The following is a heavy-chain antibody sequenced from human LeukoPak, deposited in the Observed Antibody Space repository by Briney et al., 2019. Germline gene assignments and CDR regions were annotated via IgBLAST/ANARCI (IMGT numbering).Heavy chain of an antibody. V-gene: IGHV3-66*01. J-gene: IGHJ4*02. Sequence: GGSLRLSCAASGFTVSSNYMSWVRQAPGKGLEWVSVIYSGGSTYYADSVKGRFTISRDNAKNTLYLQMNSLRAEDTAVYYCARDGRITIFGVVIHPLDYWGQGTLVTVSS. CDR3: ARDGRITIFGVVIHPLDY. CDR2: IYSGGST. D-gene: IGHD3-3*01. CDR1: GFTVSSNY.